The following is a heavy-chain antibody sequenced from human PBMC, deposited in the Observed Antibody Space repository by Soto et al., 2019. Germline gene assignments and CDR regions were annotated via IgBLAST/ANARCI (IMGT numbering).Heavy chain of an antibody. CDR3: AKGPPGIAAAGRKSFDY. J-gene: IGHJ4*02. Sequence: EVQLLESGGGLVQPGGSLRLSCAASGFTFSSYAMSWVRQAPGKGLEWVSAISGSGGSTYYADSVKGRFTISRDNSKNTLYLQMNSLRAEGTAVYYCAKGPPGIAAAGRKSFDYWGQGTLVTVSS. V-gene: IGHV3-23*01. CDR1: GFTFSSYA. CDR2: ISGSGGST. D-gene: IGHD6-13*01.